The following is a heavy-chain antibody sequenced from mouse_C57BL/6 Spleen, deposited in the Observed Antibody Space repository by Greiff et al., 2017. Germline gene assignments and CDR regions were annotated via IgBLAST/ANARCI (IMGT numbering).Heavy chain of an antibody. CDR2: IRRKSSNYAT. CDR1: GFTFNTYA. D-gene: IGHD2-10*02. CDR3: VRERGYGNYLYYFDY. J-gene: IGHJ2*01. Sequence: EVQVVESGGGLVQPKGSLKLSCAASGFTFNTYAMHWVRQAPGKGLEWVARIRRKSSNYATYYADSVKDRFTISRDDSQSMLYLQMNNLKTEDTAMYYCVRERGYGNYLYYFDYWGQGTTLTVSS. V-gene: IGHV10-3*01.